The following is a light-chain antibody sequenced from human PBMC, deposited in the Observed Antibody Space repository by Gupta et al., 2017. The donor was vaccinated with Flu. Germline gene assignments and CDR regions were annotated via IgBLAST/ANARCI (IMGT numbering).Light chain of an antibody. CDR1: SRDVGNYNY. Sequence: SVSGSPGQSITISCSGTSRDVGNYNYVSWYQQHPGKAPKLMIYDVSNRPSGISNRFSGSKSGNTASLTISGLQAEDEADYYCSSYTISSSYLFGTGTKVSVL. J-gene: IGLJ1*01. CDR3: SSYTISSSYL. V-gene: IGLV2-14*03. CDR2: DVS.